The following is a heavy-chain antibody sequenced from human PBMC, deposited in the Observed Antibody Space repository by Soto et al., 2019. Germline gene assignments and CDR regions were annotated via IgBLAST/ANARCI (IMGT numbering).Heavy chain of an antibody. CDR3: ARWWGYDNNDYYYAY. D-gene: IGHD3-22*01. V-gene: IGHV1-69*01. CDR2: IIPIFGTA. CDR1: GGTFSRHA. J-gene: IGHJ4*02. Sequence: QVQLVQSGAEVRKPGSSVKVSCKASGGTFSRHAISWLRQAPGQGLAWMVGIIPIFGTAHHAQKFQGRVTSIADESTSTVYMEVSSLRSEDTAMYYCARWWGYDNNDYYYAYWGQGTLVIVSS.